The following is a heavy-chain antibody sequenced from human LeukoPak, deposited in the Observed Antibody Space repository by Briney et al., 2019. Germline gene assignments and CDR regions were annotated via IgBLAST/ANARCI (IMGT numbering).Heavy chain of an antibody. CDR2: ISGSGDNT. CDR1: GFTFSSYA. J-gene: IGHJ4*02. CDR3: ATDREGDPSAYYLV. Sequence: GGSLRLSCAASGFTFSSYAMSWVRQAPGKGLEWVSGISGSGDNTYYADSVKGQFTISRDNSKNTLFLQMNSLRAEDSAVYYCATDREGDPSAYYLVGGQGTLITVSS. D-gene: IGHD3-22*01. V-gene: IGHV3-23*01.